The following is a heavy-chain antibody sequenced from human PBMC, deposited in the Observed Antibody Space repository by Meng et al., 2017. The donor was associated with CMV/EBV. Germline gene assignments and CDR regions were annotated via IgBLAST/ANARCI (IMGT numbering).Heavy chain of an antibody. CDR1: GYALISYS. J-gene: IGHJ4*02. V-gene: IGHV1-46*01. D-gene: IGHD2-21*02. Sequence: SCKASGYALISYSMRWVRQAPGQGLGWVRIINTSGGGTSYAQKFQGRVTMTRDTSTSTVYMELSSLRSEDTAVYYCARGGTAAPLDYWGQGTLVTVSS. CDR3: ARGGTAAPLDY. CDR2: INTSGGGT.